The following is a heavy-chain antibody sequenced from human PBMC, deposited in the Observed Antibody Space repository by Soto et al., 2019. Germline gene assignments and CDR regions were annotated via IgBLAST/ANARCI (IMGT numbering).Heavy chain of an antibody. V-gene: IGHV1-2*02. CDR2: INPSTGGR. Sequence: ASVKVSCKVSGYSFSGHLMHWVRKAPGQGPEWMGWINPSTGGRNLAQKFQGRVTMTRDTSISTAYMELSGLTSDDTDNYYRTRGSHPPRQCHGRSCYSIFDYSGQAILVTVSS. J-gene: IGHJ4*02. CDR3: TRGSHPPRQCHGRSCYSIFDY. D-gene: IGHD2-15*01. CDR1: GYSFSGHL.